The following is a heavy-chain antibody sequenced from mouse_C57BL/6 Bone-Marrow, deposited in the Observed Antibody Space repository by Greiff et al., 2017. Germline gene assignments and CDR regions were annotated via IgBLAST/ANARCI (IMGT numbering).Heavy chain of an antibody. V-gene: IGHV5-17*01. CDR1: GFTFSDYG. D-gene: IGHD2-5*01. CDR2: ISSGSSTI. CDR3: ASGYYSNYGGYAMDY. Sequence: EVMLVESGGGLVKPGGSLKLSCAASGFTFSDYGMHWVRQAPEKGLEWVAYISSGSSTIYYADTVKGRFTISRDNAKNTLFLQMTSLRSEDTAMYYCASGYYSNYGGYAMDYWGQGTSVTVSS. J-gene: IGHJ4*01.